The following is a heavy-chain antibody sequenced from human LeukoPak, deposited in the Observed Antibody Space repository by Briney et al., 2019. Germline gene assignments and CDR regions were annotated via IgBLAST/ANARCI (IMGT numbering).Heavy chain of an antibody. Sequence: SXXLSLTCTVSGGSISSYYWSWIRQPAGKGLEWIGRIYTSASTNYNPSLKRRVTMSVDTSKNQFSLKLSSVTAADTAVYYCARRLPVAGTDDAFDIWGQGTMVTVSS. CDR1: GGSISSYY. D-gene: IGHD6-19*01. J-gene: IGHJ3*02. CDR3: ARRLPVAGTDDAFDI. V-gene: IGHV4-4*07. CDR2: IYTSAST.